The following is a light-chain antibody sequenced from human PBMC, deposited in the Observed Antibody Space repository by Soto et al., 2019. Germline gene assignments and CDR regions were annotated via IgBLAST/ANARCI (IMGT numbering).Light chain of an antibody. CDR1: QGVNSW. Sequence: DIQMSQSPSSVSGSVGDKVTITYRASQGVNSWLAWYQQKPGKAPKLLIYGASNLQSGVPSRFNGSGSGTDFTLTISSLQPEDFATYYCQQANSFPPITFGQGTLLEIK. J-gene: IGKJ5*01. CDR3: QQANSFPPIT. CDR2: GAS. V-gene: IGKV1-12*01.